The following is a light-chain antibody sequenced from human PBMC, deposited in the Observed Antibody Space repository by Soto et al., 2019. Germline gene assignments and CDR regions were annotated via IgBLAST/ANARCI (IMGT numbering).Light chain of an antibody. CDR2: GAS. V-gene: IGKV1-39*01. J-gene: IGKJ1*01. CDR1: QSISSY. Sequence: DIQMTQSPSSLSASVGDRVTITCRANQSISSYLHWYQQRPGKAPNLLIYGASSLLSGVPSRFSGSGSGTYFTLTISSLQPEDFATYCCQQTFDNPWTFGQGTTVEIK. CDR3: QQTFDNPWT.